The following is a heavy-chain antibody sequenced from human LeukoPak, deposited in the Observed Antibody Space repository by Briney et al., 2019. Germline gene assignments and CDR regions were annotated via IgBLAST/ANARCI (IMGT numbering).Heavy chain of an antibody. V-gene: IGHV4-34*01. CDR1: GGSFSGYY. Sequence: PSEILSLTCAVYGGSFSGYYWSWIRQPPGKGLEWIGEINHSGSTNYNPSLKSRVTISVDTSKNQFSLKLSSVTAADTAVYYCARAAVAGMGSGWFDPWGQGTLVTVSS. CDR3: ARAAVAGMGSGWFDP. J-gene: IGHJ5*02. D-gene: IGHD6-19*01. CDR2: INHSGST.